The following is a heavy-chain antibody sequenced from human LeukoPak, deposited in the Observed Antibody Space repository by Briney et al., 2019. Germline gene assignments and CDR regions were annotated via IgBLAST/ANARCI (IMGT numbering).Heavy chain of an antibody. CDR3: ARAAEVYYDSSGYRPFDP. CDR2: IYHSGST. J-gene: IGHJ5*02. V-gene: IGHV4-38-2*02. Sequence: SETLSLTCTVSGYSISSGYYWGWIRQPPGKGLEWIGSIYHSGSTYYNPSLKSRVTISVDTSKNQFSLKLSSVTAADTAVYYCARAAEVYYDSSGYRPFDPWGQGTLVTVSS. CDR1: GYSISSGYY. D-gene: IGHD3-22*01.